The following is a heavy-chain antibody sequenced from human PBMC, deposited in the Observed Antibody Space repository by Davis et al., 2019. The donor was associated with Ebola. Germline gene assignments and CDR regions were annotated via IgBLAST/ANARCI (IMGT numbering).Heavy chain of an antibody. CDR1: GFTFGDYA. J-gene: IGHJ3*02. CDR2: IRSKAYGGTT. V-gene: IGHV3-49*04. CDR3: TRAYCSSTNCYTVGAFDI. D-gene: IGHD2-2*02. Sequence: GESLKISCTASGFTFGDYAMSWVRQAPGKGLEWVGFIRSKAYGGTTEYAASVKGRFTISRDDSKSIAYLQINSLKTEDTAVYYCTRAYCSSTNCYTVGAFDIWGQGTMVTVSS.